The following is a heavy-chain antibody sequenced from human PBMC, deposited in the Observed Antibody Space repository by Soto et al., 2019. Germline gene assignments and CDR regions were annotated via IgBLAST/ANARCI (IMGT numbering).Heavy chain of an antibody. Sequence: QVQLVQSGAEVKKPGSSVKVSCKASGGTFSSYAISWVRQAPGQGLEWMGGIIPIFGTANYAQKFQGRVTITADESTSTAYMELSSLRSEDTAVYYCARDEIVLVPAAMPVGGMDVWGQGTTVIVSS. CDR2: IIPIFGTA. CDR3: ARDEIVLVPAAMPVGGMDV. CDR1: GGTFSSYA. D-gene: IGHD2-2*01. V-gene: IGHV1-69*12. J-gene: IGHJ6*02.